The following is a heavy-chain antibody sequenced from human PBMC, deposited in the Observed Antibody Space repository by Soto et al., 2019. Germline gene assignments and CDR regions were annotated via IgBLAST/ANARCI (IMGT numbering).Heavy chain of an antibody. Sequence: ASVKVSCKASGYTFTGYFMHWVRQAPGQGPEWMGWMNPNSGGTNYAQKFQGRVTMTRDTSISTAYTEMSRLRSDDTAVYYCARVDCSGGSCQWSGMDVWGQGTTVTVSS. D-gene: IGHD2-15*01. CDR2: MNPNSGGT. CDR1: GYTFTGYF. V-gene: IGHV1-2*02. CDR3: ARVDCSGGSCQWSGMDV. J-gene: IGHJ6*02.